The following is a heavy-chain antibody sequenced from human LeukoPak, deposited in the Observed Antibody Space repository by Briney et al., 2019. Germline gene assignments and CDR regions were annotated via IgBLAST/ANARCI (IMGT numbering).Heavy chain of an antibody. CDR3: AKGGSSSFWYFDL. Sequence: GGSLRLSCAASGFTFSNYGMHWVRQTPGKGLEWVAFIRYDGGNTYYTDSVKGRFTISRDNSKNTLYLQMNSLRPEDTAVYYCAKGGSSSFWYFDLWGRGTLVTVSS. CDR2: IRYDGGNT. V-gene: IGHV3-30*02. CDR1: GFTFSNYG. J-gene: IGHJ2*01. D-gene: IGHD1-26*01.